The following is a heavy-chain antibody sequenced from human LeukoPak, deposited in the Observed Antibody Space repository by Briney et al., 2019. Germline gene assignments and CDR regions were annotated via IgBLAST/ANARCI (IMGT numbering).Heavy chain of an antibody. CDR1: GFTFSTYG. CDR2: IRYDESNK. V-gene: IGHV3-30*02. D-gene: IGHD3-10*01. J-gene: IGHJ4*02. CDR3: AKDSDYYGSGSYPDLFYIDF. Sequence: GGSLRLSCAASGFTFSTYGMHWVRWAPGKGLEWVAFIRYDESNKYYAESVEGRFTISRDDSKNTVYLQMKSLGPEDTAMYYCAKDSDYYGSGSYPDLFYIDFWGQGALVTVSS.